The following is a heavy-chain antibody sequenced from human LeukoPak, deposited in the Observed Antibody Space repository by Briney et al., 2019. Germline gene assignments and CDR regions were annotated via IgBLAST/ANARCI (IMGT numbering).Heavy chain of an antibody. J-gene: IGHJ6*02. D-gene: IGHD2-2*01. V-gene: IGHV1-69*04. CDR2: IIPILGIA. Sequence: SVTVSCKASGGTFSSYAISWVRQAPGQGLEWMGRIIPILGIANYAQKFQGRVTITADKSTSTAYMELSSLRPEDTAVYYCARSNCDASCYLYNGMDVWGQGTTVTVSS. CDR1: GGTFSSYA. CDR3: ARSNCDASCYLYNGMDV.